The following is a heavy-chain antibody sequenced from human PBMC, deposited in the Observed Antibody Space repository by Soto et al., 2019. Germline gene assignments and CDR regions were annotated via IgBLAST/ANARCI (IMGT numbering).Heavy chain of an antibody. J-gene: IGHJ6*02. CDR1: GGSISSYY. CDR3: AREKRVTEGYYYYGMDV. V-gene: IGHV4-59*01. Sequence: PSETLSLTCTVSGGSISSYYWSWIRQPPGKGLEWIGYIYYSGSTNYNPSLKSRVTISVDTSKNQSSLKLSSVTAADTAVYYCAREKRVTEGYYYYGMDVWGQGTTVTVSS. D-gene: IGHD4-4*01. CDR2: IYYSGST.